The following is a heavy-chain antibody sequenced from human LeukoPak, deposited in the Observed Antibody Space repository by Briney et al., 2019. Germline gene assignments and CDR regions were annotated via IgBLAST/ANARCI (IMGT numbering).Heavy chain of an antibody. CDR3: ARDPSYGSFDY. D-gene: IGHD5-18*01. J-gene: IGHJ4*02. CDR1: AGSISGYY. Sequence: SETLSLTCIVSAGSISGYYWSWIRQPPGKGLEWIGYIYYSGSTNYNPSLKSRVTISVDTSKNQFSLKLSSVTAADTAVYYCARDPSYGSFDYWGQGTLVTVSS. CDR2: IYYSGST. V-gene: IGHV4-59*01.